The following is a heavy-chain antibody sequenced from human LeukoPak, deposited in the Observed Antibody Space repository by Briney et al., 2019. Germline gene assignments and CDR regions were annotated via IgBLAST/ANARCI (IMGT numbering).Heavy chain of an antibody. CDR1: GFTFSNFW. CDR3: IRDFRSADL. J-gene: IGHJ5*02. Sequence: GGSLRLSCAASGFTFSNFWMHWVRQAPGKGLVWVALIYGDGSFTRYADSVKGRFTISRDNAKNTVYLEMNSLSVEDTATYYCIRDFRSADLWGQGTPVTVTS. CDR2: IYGDGSFT. V-gene: IGHV3-74*01.